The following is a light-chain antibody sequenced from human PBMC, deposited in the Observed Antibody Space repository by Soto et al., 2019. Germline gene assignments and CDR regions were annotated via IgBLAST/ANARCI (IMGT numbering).Light chain of an antibody. Sequence: DIQMTQSPATLSASVGDRAIITCRASQSINSWLAWYQQKPGEAPKLLISKASRLENGVPSRFSGSASGTEFSLTISSLQPDDFATYHCQQYNSYPWTFGQGTKVEIK. V-gene: IGKV1-5*03. CDR2: KAS. CDR3: QQYNSYPWT. J-gene: IGKJ1*01. CDR1: QSINSW.